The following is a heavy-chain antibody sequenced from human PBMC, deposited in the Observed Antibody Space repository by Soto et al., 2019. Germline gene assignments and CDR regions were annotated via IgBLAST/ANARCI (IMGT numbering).Heavy chain of an antibody. J-gene: IGHJ4*02. D-gene: IGHD3-10*01. Sequence: QVQLVQSGAEVKKPGSSVKVSCKASGGTFSSYTISWVRQAPGQGLEWMGRIIPILGIANYAQKFQGRVTITADKSTSTAYMERSSLRSEDTAVYYCARDQGILWFGESKFDYWGQGTLVTVSS. CDR1: GGTFSSYT. V-gene: IGHV1-69*08. CDR3: ARDQGILWFGESKFDY. CDR2: IIPILGIA.